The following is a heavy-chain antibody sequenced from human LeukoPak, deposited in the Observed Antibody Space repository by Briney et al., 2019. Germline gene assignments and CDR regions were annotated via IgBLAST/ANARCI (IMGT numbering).Heavy chain of an antibody. CDR3: ASDSTIVGATTSDY. CDR2: ISSSSSYI. CDR1: GVTFSSYS. Sequence: PGGSLRLSCAASGVTFSSYSMNWVRQAPGKGLEWVSSISSSSSYIYYADSVKGRFTISRDNAKNSLYLQMNSLRAEDTAVYYCASDSTIVGATTSDYWGQGTLVTVSS. J-gene: IGHJ4*02. D-gene: IGHD1-26*01. V-gene: IGHV3-21*01.